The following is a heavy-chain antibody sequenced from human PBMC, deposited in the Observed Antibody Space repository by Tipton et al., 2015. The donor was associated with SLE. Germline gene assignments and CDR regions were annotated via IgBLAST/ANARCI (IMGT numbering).Heavy chain of an antibody. CDR2: IYYSGST. CDR3: ASFRQWLPRDY. Sequence: TLSLTCTVSGGSISSSSYYWGWIRQPPGKGLEWIGSIYYSGSTYYNPSLKSRVTISVDTSKNQFSLKLSSVTAADTAVYYCASFRQWLPRDYWGQGTLVTVSS. D-gene: IGHD6-19*01. J-gene: IGHJ4*02. CDR1: GGSISSSSYY. V-gene: IGHV4-39*01.